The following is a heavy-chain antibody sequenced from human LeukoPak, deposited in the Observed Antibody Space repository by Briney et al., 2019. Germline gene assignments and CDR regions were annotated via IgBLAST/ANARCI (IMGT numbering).Heavy chain of an antibody. CDR1: GFTFSSYW. D-gene: IGHD3-22*01. CDR3: ARERGAYYFDSSAPQSFDY. CDR2: IQQEGSER. Sequence: GGCLRLSCAASGFTFSSYWMSWVRQAPGKGLEWVANIQQEGSERYYVDSVKGRFTISRDNAKNSLFLQMNSLRAEDTAVYYCARERGAYYFDSSAPQSFDYWGQGTLVTVSS. J-gene: IGHJ4*02. V-gene: IGHV3-7*01.